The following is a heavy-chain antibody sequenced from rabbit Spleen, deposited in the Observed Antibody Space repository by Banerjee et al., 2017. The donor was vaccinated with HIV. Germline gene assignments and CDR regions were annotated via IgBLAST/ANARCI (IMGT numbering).Heavy chain of an antibody. V-gene: IGHV1S45*01. CDR3: ARVSEISGWGEDL. CDR2: IYSTIHYT. Sequence: QEQLVESGGGLVQPEGSLTLTCTSSGFSFSSSYDMCWVRQAPGKGLEWIGYIYSTIHYTYYASWAKGRFTISKTSSTTVTLQMTSLTVADTATYFCARVSEISGWGEDLWGPGTLVTVS. CDR1: GFSFSSSYD. J-gene: IGHJ6*01. D-gene: IGHD4-1*01.